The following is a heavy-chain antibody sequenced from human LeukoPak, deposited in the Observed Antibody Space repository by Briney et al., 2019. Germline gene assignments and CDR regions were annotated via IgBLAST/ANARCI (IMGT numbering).Heavy chain of an antibody. J-gene: IGHJ6*03. V-gene: IGHV3-21*01. CDR3: ARDFRGHMDV. CDR1: GFTFNSYS. Sequence: GGSLRLSCAASGFTFNSYSMNWFRQAPGKGLEWVSSISSSSSYIYYADSVKGRFTISGDNAKNSLYLQMNSLGAEDTAVYYCARDFRGHMDVWGKGTTVTVSS. CDR2: ISSSSSYI.